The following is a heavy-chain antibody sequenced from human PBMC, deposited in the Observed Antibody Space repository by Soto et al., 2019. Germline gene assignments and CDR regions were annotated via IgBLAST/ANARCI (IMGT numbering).Heavy chain of an antibody. J-gene: IGHJ6*02. CDR3: AAGIPYYDCWCGPTRGDQYYYGMDV. CDR2: MNPNSGNT. CDR1: GYTFTSYD. V-gene: IGHV1-8*01. Sequence: ASVKVSCKASGYTFTSYDINWVRQATGQGLEWMGWMNPNSGNTGYAQKFQGRVTMTRNTSISTAYMELSSLRSEDTAVYYCAAGIPYYDCWCGPTRGDQYYYGMDVWGQGTTVTVSS. D-gene: IGHD3-3*01.